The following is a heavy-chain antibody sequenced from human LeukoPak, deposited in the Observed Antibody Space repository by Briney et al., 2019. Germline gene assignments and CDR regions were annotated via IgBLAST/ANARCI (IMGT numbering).Heavy chain of an antibody. CDR2: ISYDGSNK. J-gene: IGHJ4*02. CDR1: GFTFSSYA. D-gene: IGHD6-19*01. Sequence: GGSLRLSCAASGFTFSSYAVHWVRQAPGKGLEWVAVISYDGSNKYYADSVKGRFTISRDNSRNTLYLQMNSLRAEDTAVYYCARDKSQGGSGWLASYFDYWGQGTLVTVSS. V-gene: IGHV3-30*04. CDR3: ARDKSQGGSGWLASYFDY.